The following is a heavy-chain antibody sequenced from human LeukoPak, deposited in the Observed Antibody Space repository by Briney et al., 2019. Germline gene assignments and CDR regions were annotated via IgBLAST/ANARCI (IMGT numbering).Heavy chain of an antibody. CDR2: IIPIFGTA. CDR3: AMTYCSGGSCYTGVFDY. D-gene: IGHD2-15*01. Sequence: ASVKVSCKASGGTFSSYAISWVRQAPGQGLEWMGGIIPIFGTANYAQKFQGRVTITADESTSTAYMELSSLRFEDTAVYYCAMTYCSGGSCYTGVFDYWGQGTLVTVSS. CDR1: GGTFSSYA. J-gene: IGHJ4*02. V-gene: IGHV1-69*13.